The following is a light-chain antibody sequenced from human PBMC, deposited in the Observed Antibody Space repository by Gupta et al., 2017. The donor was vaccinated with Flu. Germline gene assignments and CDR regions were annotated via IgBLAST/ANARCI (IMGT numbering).Light chain of an antibody. V-gene: IGKV1-5*03. CDR3: QQYDNYPWT. CDR2: KGS. CDR1: QGISTW. Sequence: DIQMTQSPSTLSASVGDRVTITCRASQGISTWLAWYQQKPGKAPKLLMYKGSSLESGVPSRFSGSGSGTEFTLTISSLQPDDFATYYCQQYDNYPWTFGQGTKVEIK. J-gene: IGKJ1*01.